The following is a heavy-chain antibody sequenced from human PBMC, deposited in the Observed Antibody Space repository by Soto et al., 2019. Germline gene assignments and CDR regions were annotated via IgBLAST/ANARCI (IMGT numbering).Heavy chain of an antibody. D-gene: IGHD2-8*01. CDR2: VDTGNGNT. Sequence: QVQLVQSGAEVKKPGASVKVSCKASGYTFTSYAIHWVRQAPGQSLEWMGWVDTGNGNTKYSQKFQGRVTITRDTSANTGEMELRSLRSENTAVYFCGKDAKGEPRGVEAQQDGYFDYWGQGTLVTVSS. CDR3: GKDAKGEPRGVEAQQDGYFDY. CDR1: GYTFTSYA. V-gene: IGHV1-3*04. J-gene: IGHJ4*02.